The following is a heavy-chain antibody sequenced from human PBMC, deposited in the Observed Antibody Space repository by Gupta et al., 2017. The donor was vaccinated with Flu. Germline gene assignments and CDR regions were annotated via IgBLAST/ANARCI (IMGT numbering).Heavy chain of an antibody. D-gene: IGHD6-6*01. Sequence: WGWIRQPPGKGLEWIGSIYYSGSTYYNPSLKSRVTISVDTSKNQFSLKLSSVTAADTPVYYCADHKYSSSPRLLPYYYMDVWGKGTTVTVSS. CDR2: IYYSGST. CDR3: ADHKYSSSPRLLPYYYMDV. J-gene: IGHJ6*03. V-gene: IGHV4-39*01.